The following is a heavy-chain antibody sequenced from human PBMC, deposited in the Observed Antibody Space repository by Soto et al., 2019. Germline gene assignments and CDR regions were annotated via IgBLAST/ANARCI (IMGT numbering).Heavy chain of an antibody. CDR2: MNPNSGNT. V-gene: IGHV1-8*01. Sequence: ASVKVSCKASGYTFTSYDINWVRQATGQGLEWMGWMNPNSGNTGYAQKFQGRVTMTRNTSISTAYMELSSLRSEDTAVYYCARGSPTYYYFWSGYQDPYWYYYYYMDVWGKGTTVTVSS. J-gene: IGHJ6*03. D-gene: IGHD3-3*01. CDR1: GYTFTSYD. CDR3: ARGSPTYYYFWSGYQDPYWYYYYYMDV.